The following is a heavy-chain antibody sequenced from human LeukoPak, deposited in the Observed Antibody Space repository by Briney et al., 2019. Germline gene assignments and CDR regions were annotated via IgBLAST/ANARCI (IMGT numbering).Heavy chain of an antibody. D-gene: IGHD4-23*01. CDR1: GLAFTNHG. J-gene: IGHJ4*02. Sequence: PGTSLRLSCVTSGLAFTNHGFHWLRQAAGKGLEWVAFVRNDGFDTYHSNSVKGRFSISRDDSRNTVYLQMNSLTAEDTALYYCARDRGKDYFGDWGQGTQVTVSS. V-gene: IGHV3-33*01. CDR3: ARDRGKDYFGD. CDR2: VRNDGFDT.